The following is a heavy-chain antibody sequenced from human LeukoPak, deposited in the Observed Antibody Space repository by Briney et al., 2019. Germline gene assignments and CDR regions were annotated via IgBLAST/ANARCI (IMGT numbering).Heavy chain of an antibody. CDR3: ARHCSGGSCYGFDY. J-gene: IGHJ4*02. V-gene: IGHV4-39*01. CDR2: IYYSGST. CDR1: GGSISSSSYY. Sequence: PSETLSLTCTVSGGSISSSSYYWGWIRQPPGKGLEWIGSIYYSGSTYHNPSLKSRVTISVDTSKNQFSLKLSSVTAADTAVYYCARHCSGGSCYGFDYWGQGTLVTVSS. D-gene: IGHD2-15*01.